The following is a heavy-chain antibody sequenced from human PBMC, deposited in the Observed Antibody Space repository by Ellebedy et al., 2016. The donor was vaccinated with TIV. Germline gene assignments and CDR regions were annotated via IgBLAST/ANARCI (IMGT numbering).Heavy chain of an antibody. V-gene: IGHV1-8*01. Sequence: ASVKVSCXASGYTFTSYDINWVRQATGQGLEWMGWMNPNSGNTGYAQKFQGRVTMTRNTSISTAYMELSSLRSEDTAVYYCARLYGDYGEDYYYGMDVWGQGTTVTVSS. CDR3: ARLYGDYGEDYYYGMDV. J-gene: IGHJ6*02. CDR1: GYTFTSYD. D-gene: IGHD4-17*01. CDR2: MNPNSGNT.